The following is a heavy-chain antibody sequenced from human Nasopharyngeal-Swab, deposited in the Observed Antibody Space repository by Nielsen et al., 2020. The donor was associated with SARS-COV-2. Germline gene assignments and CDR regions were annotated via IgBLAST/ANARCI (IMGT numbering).Heavy chain of an antibody. CDR3: AKDIGPDYYGSGSYLDY. J-gene: IGHJ4*02. D-gene: IGHD3-10*01. Sequence: VRQALGKGLEWVSGISWNSGSIGYADSVKGRFTISRDNAKNSLYLQMNSLRAEDTALYYCAKDIGPDYYGSGSYLDYWGQGTLVTVSS. V-gene: IGHV3-9*01. CDR2: ISWNSGSI.